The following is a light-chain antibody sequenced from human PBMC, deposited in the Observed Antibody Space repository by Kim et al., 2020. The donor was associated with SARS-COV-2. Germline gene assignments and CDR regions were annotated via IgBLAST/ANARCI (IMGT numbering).Light chain of an antibody. CDR1: RLRSYE. CDR3: TCRDSNDIVV. J-gene: IGLJ2*01. Sequence: VVLGQTVRISCQGPRLRSYEASLYQQKRVQAAILVIYVKNNRPSGIPGLFSGYSSGNTASLTIAATQAVEEAEYFCTCRDSNDIVVFGGGTQLAFL. CDR2: VKN. V-gene: IGLV3-19*01.